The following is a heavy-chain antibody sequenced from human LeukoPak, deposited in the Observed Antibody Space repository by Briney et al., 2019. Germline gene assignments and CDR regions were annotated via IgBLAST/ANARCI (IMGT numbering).Heavy chain of an antibody. Sequence: SETLSLTCTVSGGSISSSSYFWDWIRQPPGKGLEWIGSIYYSGSTYYNPSLKSRVTISVDTSKNQFSLKLSSVTAADTAVYYCARENWGHHYYYMDVWGKGTTVTVSS. CDR3: ARENWGHHYYYMDV. V-gene: IGHV4-39*07. CDR1: GGSISSSSYF. CDR2: IYYSGST. D-gene: IGHD7-27*01. J-gene: IGHJ6*03.